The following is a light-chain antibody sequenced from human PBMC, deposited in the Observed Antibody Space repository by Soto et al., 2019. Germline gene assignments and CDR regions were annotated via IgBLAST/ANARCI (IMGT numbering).Light chain of an antibody. CDR1: QDIANY. V-gene: IGKV1-27*01. CDR2: AAV. Sequence: DIQMTQSTSSLSASVGDRVTITCRASQDIANYLAWYQQKPGKVPELLIYAAVTLQSGVPSRFSGSGSGTDFTLTISSLQPEDVATYYCQNYYNAPRTFGQGTKVE. J-gene: IGKJ1*01. CDR3: QNYYNAPRT.